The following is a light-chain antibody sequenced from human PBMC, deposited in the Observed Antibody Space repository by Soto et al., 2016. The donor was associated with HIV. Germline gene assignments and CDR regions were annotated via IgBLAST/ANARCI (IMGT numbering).Light chain of an antibody. J-gene: IGLJ2*01. CDR3: QAWDSSTAVV. Sequence: SYELTQPPSVSVAPGKTARITCGGNNIGSRSVHWYQQKPGLAPVLVVYNDRDRPSGIPERFSGSNSGNTATLTISGTQAMDEADYYCQAWDSSTAVVFGGGTKLTVL. CDR1: NIGSRS. CDR2: NDR. V-gene: IGLV3-21*01.